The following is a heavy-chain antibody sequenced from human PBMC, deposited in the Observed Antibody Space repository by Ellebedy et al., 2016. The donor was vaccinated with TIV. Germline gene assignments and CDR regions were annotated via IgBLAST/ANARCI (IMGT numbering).Heavy chain of an antibody. D-gene: IGHD3-22*01. J-gene: IGHJ4*02. V-gene: IGHV3-33*08. Sequence: GGSLRLXXAASGFTFSSYGMHWVRQAPGKGLEWVAVIWYDGSNKYYADSVKGRFTISRDNSKNTLYLQMNSLRAEDTAVYYCARDDLNYYDSSGYPSYFDYWGQGTLVTVSS. CDR1: GFTFSSYG. CDR3: ARDDLNYYDSSGYPSYFDY. CDR2: IWYDGSNK.